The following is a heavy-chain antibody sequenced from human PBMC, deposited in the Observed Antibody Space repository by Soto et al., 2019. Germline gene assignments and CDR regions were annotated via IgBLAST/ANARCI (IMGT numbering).Heavy chain of an antibody. CDR3: AKARAAAGRYYYGMDV. CDR2: ISGSGGST. D-gene: IGHD6-13*01. V-gene: IGHV3-23*01. J-gene: IGHJ6*02. CDR1: GFTFSSYA. Sequence: GGSLRLSCAASGFTFSSYAMSWVRQAPGKGLEWVSAISGSGGSTYYADSVKGRFTISRDNSKNTLYLQMNSLRAEETAVYYCAKARAAAGRYYYGMDVWGQATTVTVSS.